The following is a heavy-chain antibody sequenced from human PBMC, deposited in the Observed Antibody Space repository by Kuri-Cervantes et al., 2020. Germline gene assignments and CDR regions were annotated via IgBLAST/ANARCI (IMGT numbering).Heavy chain of an antibody. CDR2: ISSSSYI. CDR3: ARGPYDILTGPRPDYYYMDV. J-gene: IGHJ6*03. D-gene: IGHD3-9*01. CDR1: GFTFSSYS. Sequence: GGSLRLSCAASGFTFSSYSMNWVRQAPGKGLEWVSSISSSSYIYYADSVKGRFTISRDNAKNSLYLQMNSLRAEDTAVYYCARGPYDILTGPRPDYYYMDVWGKGTTVTVSS. V-gene: IGHV3-21*01.